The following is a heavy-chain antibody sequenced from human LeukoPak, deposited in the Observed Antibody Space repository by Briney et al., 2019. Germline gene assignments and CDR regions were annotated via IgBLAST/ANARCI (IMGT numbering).Heavy chain of an antibody. D-gene: IGHD3-9*01. J-gene: IGHJ4*02. CDR2: INPNSGGT. CDR1: GYTFTGYY. Sequence: GASVKVSCKASGYTFTGYYMHWVRQAPGQGREWMGWINPNSGGTNYAQKFQGRVTMTRDTSISTAYMELSRLRSDDTAVYYCARPLYYDILTGLAPGYWGQGTLVTVSS. CDR3: ARPLYYDILTGLAPGY. V-gene: IGHV1-2*02.